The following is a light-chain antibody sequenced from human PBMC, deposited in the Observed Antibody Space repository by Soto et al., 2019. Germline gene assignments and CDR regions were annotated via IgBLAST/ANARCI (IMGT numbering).Light chain of an antibody. V-gene: IGLV2-8*01. CDR2: EVS. CDR3: SSYAGITPYV. J-gene: IGLJ1*01. Sequence: QSVLTQPPSASGSPGQSVTISCTGTKNDIGVYDFVSWYQHHPGKAPRLIIYEVSKRPSGVPDRFSGSKSGNTASLTVSGLQAEDEADYYCSSYAGITPYVFGTGTKV. CDR1: KNDIGVYDF.